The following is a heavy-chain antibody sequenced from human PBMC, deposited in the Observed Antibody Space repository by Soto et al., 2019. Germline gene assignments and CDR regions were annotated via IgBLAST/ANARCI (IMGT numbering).Heavy chain of an antibody. CDR3: ARVFGFGGMDV. CDR1: GGSISSGGYY. D-gene: IGHD3-10*01. J-gene: IGHJ6*02. Sequence: PSETLSLTCTVSGGSISSGGYYWSWIRQHPGKGLEWIGYIYYSGSTYYNPSLKSRVTISVDTSKNQFSLRLSSVTAADTAVYYCARVFGFGGMDVWGQGTTVTVSS. V-gene: IGHV4-31*03. CDR2: IYYSGST.